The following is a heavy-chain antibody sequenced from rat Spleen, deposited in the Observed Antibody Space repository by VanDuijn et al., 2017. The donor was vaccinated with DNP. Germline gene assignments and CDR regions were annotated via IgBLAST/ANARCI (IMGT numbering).Heavy chain of an antibody. CDR3: VRGHPPRGFDY. CDR1: DYSITSDY. D-gene: IGHD3-8*01. CDR2: INYSGRI. Sequence: EMQLQESGPGLVKPSQSLSLTCSVTDYSITSDYWGWIRKFPGNKMEWIGYINYSGRISYNPSLTGRISITRDTSKNQFFLQLNSVTTEDTATYYSVRGHPPRGFDYWGQGVMVTVSS. V-gene: IGHV3-1*01. J-gene: IGHJ2*01.